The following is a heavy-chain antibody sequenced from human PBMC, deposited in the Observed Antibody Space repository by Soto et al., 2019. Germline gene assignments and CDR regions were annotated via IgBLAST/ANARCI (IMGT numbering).Heavy chain of an antibody. Sequence: SETLSLTCTVTGSSLSSSVSSINISFWSWIRQSTGKGLEWIGYVSYRGSTDYNQSLKRRVTISKDTSKKKFSLKLTSVTAADSAFYCCVRGLSATNNRNSRLDSWGQVTPVTVS. CDR2: VSYRGST. V-gene: IGHV4-61*01. J-gene: IGHJ4*02. D-gene: IGHD1-7*01. CDR1: GSSLSSSVSSINISF. CDR3: VRGLSATNNRNSRLDS.